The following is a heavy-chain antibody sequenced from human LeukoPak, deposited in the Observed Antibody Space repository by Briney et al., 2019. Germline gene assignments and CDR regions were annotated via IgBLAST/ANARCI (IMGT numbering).Heavy chain of an antibody. V-gene: IGHV1-8*01. CDR3: ARGRMVRGVIITSWFDP. Sequence: GASVKASCKASGYTFTSYDINWVRQATGQGLEWMGWMNPNSGNTGYAQKFQGRVTMTRNTSISTAYMELSSLRSEDTAVYYCARGRMVRGVIITSWFDPWGQGTLVTVSS. CDR2: MNPNSGNT. J-gene: IGHJ5*02. D-gene: IGHD3-10*01. CDR1: GYTFTSYD.